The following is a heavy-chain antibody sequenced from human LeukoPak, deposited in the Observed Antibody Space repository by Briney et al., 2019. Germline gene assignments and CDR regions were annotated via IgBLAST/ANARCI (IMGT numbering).Heavy chain of an antibody. Sequence: SETLSLTCAVYGGSFSGYYWSWIRQPAGKGLEWIGRIHGSGFTNYNPSLKSRVTMSVDTSKNLFSLRLSSVTAADTAMYYCARPREYNTNSYYFDYWGQGILVTVSS. CDR2: IHGSGFT. V-gene: IGHV4-59*10. D-gene: IGHD1-14*01. CDR1: GGSFSGYY. CDR3: ARPREYNTNSYYFDY. J-gene: IGHJ4*02.